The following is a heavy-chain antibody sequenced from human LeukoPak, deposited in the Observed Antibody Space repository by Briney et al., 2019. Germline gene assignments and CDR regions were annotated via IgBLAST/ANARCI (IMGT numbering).Heavy chain of an antibody. CDR1: GFTVSSNY. CDR2: IYSGGST. V-gene: IGHV3-66*01. Sequence: GGSLRLSCAASGFTVSSNYMSWVRQAPGKGLEWGSVIYSGGSTYYADSVKGRFTISRDNSKNTLYLQMNSLRAEDTAVYYCARDTVYYGSGSHLDYWGQGTLVTVSS. CDR3: ARDTVYYGSGSHLDY. D-gene: IGHD3-10*01. J-gene: IGHJ4*02.